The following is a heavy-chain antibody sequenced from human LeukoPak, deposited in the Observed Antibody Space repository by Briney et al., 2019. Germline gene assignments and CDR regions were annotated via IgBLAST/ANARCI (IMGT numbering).Heavy chain of an antibody. J-gene: IGHJ6*02. CDR2: IYSGGST. CDR3: SRGGYGYYVLYYYYGLDV. D-gene: IGHD4-17*01. CDR1: GFTVSSNY. V-gene: IGHV3-66*02. Sequence: GGSLRLSCAASGFTVSSNYMSWVRQAPGKGLEWVSAIYSGGSTYYADSVKGRFTISTDNSKNTLYLQMNSLSAEDTAVYYCSRGGYGYYVLYYYYGLDVWGQGTTVTVSS.